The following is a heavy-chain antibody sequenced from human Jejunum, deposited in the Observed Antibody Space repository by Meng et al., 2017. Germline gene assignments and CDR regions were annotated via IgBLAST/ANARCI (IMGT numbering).Heavy chain of an antibody. D-gene: IGHD3-22*01. J-gene: IGHJ4*02. Sequence: GGSLRLSCEAPGFSFSNHEMTWVRQAPGKGLEWVSYISSNGKTRYYADSVRGRFTISRDNVKDSLSLQMNNMEAEDTAVYYGARGPSYYDPTGLLNYFDSWGQGTLVTVSS. CDR3: ARGPSYYDPTGLLNYFDS. CDR1: GFSFSNHE. CDR2: ISSNGKTR. V-gene: IGHV3-48*03.